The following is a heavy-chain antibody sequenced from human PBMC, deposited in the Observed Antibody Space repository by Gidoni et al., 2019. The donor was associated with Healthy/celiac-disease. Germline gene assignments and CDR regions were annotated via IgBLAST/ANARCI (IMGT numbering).Heavy chain of an antibody. Sequence: QVQLVESGGGVVQPGRSLRPSLAASGFTFSRSGRPWVRQAPGKGLEWVAVISYDGSNKYYAASVKGRFTISRDNSKNTLYLQMNSLRAEDTAVYYCAKIPFARELLRGYLQTGGHYFDYWGQGTLVTVSS. CDR2: ISYDGSNK. CDR3: AKIPFARELLRGYLQTGGHYFDY. V-gene: IGHV3-30*18. D-gene: IGHD1-26*01. CDR1: GFTFSRSG. J-gene: IGHJ4*02.